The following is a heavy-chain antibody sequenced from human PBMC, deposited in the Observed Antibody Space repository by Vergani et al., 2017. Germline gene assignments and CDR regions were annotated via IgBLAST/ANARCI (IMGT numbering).Heavy chain of an antibody. J-gene: IGHJ3*02. Sequence: QVQLQESGPGLVKPSQTLSLPCPVSGGSISSGSYYWRWLRQPAGKGLEWIGRIYTRGSTNYNPSLKSRVTIAGDTSKNPFSLKLSAGTAADTAVYYCARIDYGSGSYSDAFDIWGQGTMVTVSS. V-gene: IGHV4-61*02. D-gene: IGHD3-10*01. CDR2: IYTRGST. CDR3: ARIDYGSGSYSDAFDI. CDR1: GGSISSGSYY.